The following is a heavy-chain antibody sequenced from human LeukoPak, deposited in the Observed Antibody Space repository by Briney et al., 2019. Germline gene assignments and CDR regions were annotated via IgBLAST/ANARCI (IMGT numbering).Heavy chain of an antibody. Sequence: PETLSVTCTVSGDSITAYNWCWIRPTPGKGVEWIGYIYYTGSTNYNHSLKNRVTISLDTSKNQLSLRLSSVTTADTAVYYCARDGSTTGWYSGDYWGRGILVTVSS. V-gene: IGHV4-59*01. J-gene: IGHJ4*02. CDR1: GDSITAYN. CDR3: ARDGSTTGWYSGDY. D-gene: IGHD6-19*01. CDR2: IYYTGST.